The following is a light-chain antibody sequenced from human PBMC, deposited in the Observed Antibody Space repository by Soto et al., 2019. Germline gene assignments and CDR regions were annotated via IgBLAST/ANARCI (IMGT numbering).Light chain of an antibody. Sequence: VMTQSPVTLSVSPGESATLSCRASQSISNNLAWYQQKPGQAPRLLMYDASTRATGIPDRFSGSGSGAEFTLTISSLQSEDLAVYYCQQYNNWPRTFGQGTKVEVK. CDR3: QQYNNWPRT. J-gene: IGKJ1*01. CDR2: DAS. CDR1: QSISNN. V-gene: IGKV3-15*01.